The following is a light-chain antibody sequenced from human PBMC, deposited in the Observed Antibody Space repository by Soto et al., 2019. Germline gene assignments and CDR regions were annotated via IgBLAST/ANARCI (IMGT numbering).Light chain of an antibody. V-gene: IGLV2-14*01. CDR1: SSDVGIYNY. CDR3: SSYTTSSTRV. J-gene: IGLJ1*01. CDR2: EVS. Sequence: QSVLTQPASVSGSPGQSIAISCTGFSSDVGIYNYVSWYQQHPGKVPKLIIYEVSNRPSGVSNRFSGSKSGNTASLTISGLQAADEADYYCSSYTTSSTRVFGTGTKVTVL.